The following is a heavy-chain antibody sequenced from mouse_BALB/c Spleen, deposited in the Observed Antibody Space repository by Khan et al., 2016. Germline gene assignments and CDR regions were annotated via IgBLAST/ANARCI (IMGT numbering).Heavy chain of an antibody. V-gene: IGHV9-3*02. CDR3: ARTGDYPYYAMDY. CDR1: GYTFTNYG. D-gene: IGHD2-13*01. Sequence: QIQLVQSGPELKKPGETVKISCKASGYTFTNYGMNWVKQAPGKGLKWMGWINTNTREPTYAEEFKGRFAFSLEASASTAYLQINNRKNEDSATYFCARTGDYPYYAMDYWGQGTSVTVSS. CDR2: INTNTREP. J-gene: IGHJ4*01.